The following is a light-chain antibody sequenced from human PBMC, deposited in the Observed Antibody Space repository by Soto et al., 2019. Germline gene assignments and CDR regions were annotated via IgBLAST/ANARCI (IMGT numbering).Light chain of an antibody. Sequence: EIVLTQSPGTLSLSPGEGATLSCRASQSVSSSLLAWFQQKPGQAPRLLIHDVSSRATGIPDRFSGSGSGTDFTLSISRLEPEDFAVYYCHQDDSSPLTFGQGTKLEIK. CDR3: HQDDSSPLT. CDR1: QSVSSSL. J-gene: IGKJ2*01. CDR2: DVS. V-gene: IGKV3-20*01.